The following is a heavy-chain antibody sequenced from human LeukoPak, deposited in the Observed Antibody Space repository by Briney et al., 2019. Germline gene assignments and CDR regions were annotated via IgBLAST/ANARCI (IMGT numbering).Heavy chain of an antibody. V-gene: IGHV3-21*01. CDR3: ARDAPVLRYFDWLENWFDP. Sequence: GGSLRLSCAASGFTFSSYSMNWVRQAPGKGLEWVSSISSSSYIYYAASVKGRFTISRDNAKNSLYLQMNSLRAEDTAVYYCARDAPVLRYFDWLENWFDPWGQGTLVTVSS. D-gene: IGHD3-9*01. CDR1: GFTFSSYS. CDR2: ISSSSYI. J-gene: IGHJ5*02.